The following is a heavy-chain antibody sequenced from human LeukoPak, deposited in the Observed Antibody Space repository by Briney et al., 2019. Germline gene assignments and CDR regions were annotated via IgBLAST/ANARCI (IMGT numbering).Heavy chain of an antibody. D-gene: IGHD5-12*01. CDR2: IIPIFGNA. J-gene: IGHJ4*02. CDR3: ARGRRLRSLSFPFDY. V-gene: IGHV1-69*01. CDR1: GGPLSSYD. Sequence: SVKVSRKSSGGPLSSYDTSWVRQAPGKGLECMREIIPIFGNAQYAQKFQGRDPITADDSTSTAYMALSSLRSEGTAVYYCARGRRLRSLSFPFDYWGQGTLVTVSS.